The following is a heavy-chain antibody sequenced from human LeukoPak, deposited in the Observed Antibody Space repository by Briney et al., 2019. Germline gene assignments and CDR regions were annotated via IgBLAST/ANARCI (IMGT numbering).Heavy chain of an antibody. V-gene: IGHV4-4*07. CDR3: ARKGGDDAFDF. CDR2: IYISGST. D-gene: IGHD7-27*01. J-gene: IGHJ3*01. CDR1: GDSISSYY. Sequence: PSETLSLTCTVSGDSISSYYWSWIRQPAGKGLEWIGRIYISGSTNYNPSLKSRVTMSIDTSKNQFSLKLTSVTAADTAVYYCARKGGDDAFDFWGQGTMVTVSS.